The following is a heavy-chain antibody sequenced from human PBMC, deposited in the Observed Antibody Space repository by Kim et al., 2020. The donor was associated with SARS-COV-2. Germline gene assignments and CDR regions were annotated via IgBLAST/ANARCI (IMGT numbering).Heavy chain of an antibody. J-gene: IGHJ4*02. V-gene: IGHV3-33*01. Sequence: YIGDSVKGRFTVPRAISKNTLYLQMNSLRAEDTAVYYCARNDDPSGFYSRLVYWGQGTLVSVSS. D-gene: IGHD3-22*01. CDR3: ARNDDPSGFYSRLVY.